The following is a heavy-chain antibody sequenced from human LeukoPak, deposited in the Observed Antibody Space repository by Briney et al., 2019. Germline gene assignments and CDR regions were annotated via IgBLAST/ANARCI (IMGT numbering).Heavy chain of an antibody. CDR2: IYPGDSDT. CDR1: GYTFGNYW. J-gene: IGHJ4*02. V-gene: IGHV5-51*01. Sequence: GESLKISCQGSGYTFGNYWIAWVRQMPGKGLESMGIIYPGDSDTRYSPSFQGQVTFSADKSISSAYLQWSSLKASDTAMYYCARLSDGYNDYWGQGTLVTVSS. CDR3: ARLSDGYNDY. D-gene: IGHD5-24*01.